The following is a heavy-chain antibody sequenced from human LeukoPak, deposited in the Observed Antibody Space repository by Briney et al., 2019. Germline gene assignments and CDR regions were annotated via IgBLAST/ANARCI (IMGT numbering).Heavy chain of an antibody. CDR2: ISSSSSYI. Sequence: NPGGSLRLSCAASGFTFSSYSMNWVRQAPGKGLEWVSSISSSSSYIYYADSVKGRFTISRDNAKNSLYLQMNSLRAEDTAVYYCARYRGGRVPAARYYYGMDVWGQGTTVTVSS. J-gene: IGHJ6*02. V-gene: IGHV3-21*01. CDR3: ARYRGGRVPAARYYYGMDV. CDR1: GFTFSSYS. D-gene: IGHD6-6*01.